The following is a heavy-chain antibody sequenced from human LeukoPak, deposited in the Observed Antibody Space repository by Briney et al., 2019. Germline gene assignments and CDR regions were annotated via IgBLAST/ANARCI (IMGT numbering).Heavy chain of an antibody. V-gene: IGHV3-53*01. CDR1: GFTISSNY. D-gene: IGHD7-27*01. Sequence: PGGSLRLSCAASGFTISSNYLSWVRQAPGKGLVWISALHSGGQTFYADTVRGRFTISRDISQNTLHLQMNALRAEDTALYYCVRGLSGVSSWYFDLWGRGTLVSVSS. CDR3: VRGLSGVSSWYFDL. CDR2: LHSGGQT. J-gene: IGHJ2*01.